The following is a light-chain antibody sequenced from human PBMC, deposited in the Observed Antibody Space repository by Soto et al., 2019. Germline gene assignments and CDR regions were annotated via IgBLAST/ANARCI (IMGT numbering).Light chain of an antibody. V-gene: IGKV3-20*01. CDR1: QSVSSNY. CDR3: QQYGDWPGA. CDR2: GAS. Sequence: DIVLTQSPDTLSLSPGERATLSCRASQSVSSNYLAWYQQKPGQAPRLLIYGASTRATGIPDRFSGSGSGTDFTLTISRLEPEDFAVYYCQQYGDWPGAFGGGTKVEIK. J-gene: IGKJ4*01.